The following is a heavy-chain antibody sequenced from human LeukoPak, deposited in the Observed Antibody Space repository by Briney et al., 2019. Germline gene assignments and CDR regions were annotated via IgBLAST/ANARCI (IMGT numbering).Heavy chain of an antibody. CDR3: ASDYYDSSGSYQ. J-gene: IGHJ4*02. CDR1: GNSFGDYY. Sequence: SETLSLTCTVSGNSFGDYYWSWIRQPAGKGLEWIGRIYTSGSTTYNPSLKSRVTMSVDTSKSQFSLNLMSVTAADTAVYYCASDYYDSSGSYQWGQGTLVTVSS. V-gene: IGHV4-4*07. CDR2: IYTSGST. D-gene: IGHD3-22*01.